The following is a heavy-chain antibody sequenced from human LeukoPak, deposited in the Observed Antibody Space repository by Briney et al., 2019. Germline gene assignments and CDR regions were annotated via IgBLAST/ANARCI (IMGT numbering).Heavy chain of an antibody. Sequence: ASVKVSCKASGGTFSSYAISWVRQAPGQGLEWMGRIIPILAIANYAQKFQGRVTITADKSTSTAYMELSSLRSEDMAVYYCAMVGSGSYYTDAFDIWGQGTMVTVSS. CDR2: IIPILAIA. CDR3: AMVGSGSYYTDAFDI. V-gene: IGHV1-69*04. CDR1: GGTFSSYA. D-gene: IGHD3-10*01. J-gene: IGHJ3*02.